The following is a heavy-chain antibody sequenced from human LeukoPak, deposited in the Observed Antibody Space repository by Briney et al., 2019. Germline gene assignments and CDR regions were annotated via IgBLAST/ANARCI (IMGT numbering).Heavy chain of an antibody. J-gene: IGHJ4*02. CDR2: INHSGST. CDR3: ARLSAYYDILTGYYPRDYFDY. Sequence: SETLSLTCAVYGGSFSGYYWSWIRQPPGKGLEWIGEINHSGSTNYNPSLKSRVTISVDTSKNQFSLKLSSVTAADTAVYYCARLSAYYDILTGYYPRDYFDYWGQGTLVTVSS. V-gene: IGHV4-34*01. CDR1: GGSFSGYY. D-gene: IGHD3-9*01.